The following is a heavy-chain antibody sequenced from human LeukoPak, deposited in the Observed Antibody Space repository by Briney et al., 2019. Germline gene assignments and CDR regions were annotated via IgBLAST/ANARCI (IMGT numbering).Heavy chain of an antibody. Sequence: GGSLRLSCAASGFTFRDSAMHWVRQVPGKGLEWVSSISWNSDNIDYVDSVKGRFTISRDNAKNSLYLQMNSLRPEDTAFYYCAKEGSVCTNGICRYFDFWGQGALVTVSS. CDR2: ISWNSDNI. J-gene: IGHJ4*02. V-gene: IGHV3-9*01. D-gene: IGHD2-8*01. CDR1: GFTFRDSA. CDR3: AKEGSVCTNGICRYFDF.